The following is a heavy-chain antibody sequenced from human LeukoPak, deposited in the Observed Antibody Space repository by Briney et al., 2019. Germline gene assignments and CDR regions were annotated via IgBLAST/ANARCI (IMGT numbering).Heavy chain of an antibody. V-gene: IGHV4-39*01. CDR2: INYSGTT. CDR1: GGSISSSSYY. Sequence: SETLSLTCTVSGGSISSSSYYWGWIRQPPGKGLEWIGSINYSGTTYYNPSLKSRVTISVDTSKNQFSLKLSSVTAADTAVYYCARHAGADYSSWNYFDYWGQGTLVTVSS. CDR3: ARHAGADYSSWNYFDY. D-gene: IGHD6-13*01. J-gene: IGHJ4*02.